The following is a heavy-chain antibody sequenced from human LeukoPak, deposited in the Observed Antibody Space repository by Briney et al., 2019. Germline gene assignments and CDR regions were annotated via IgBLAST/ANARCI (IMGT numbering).Heavy chain of an antibody. J-gene: IGHJ5*02. D-gene: IGHD3-16*01. Sequence: SQTLSLTCAVSGGSIGSFFWSWIRQPPGKALEWLGYIHYSGSTKYNPSLKSRVTISVDTSENQFSLTLNSVTAADTAVYYCARSRGGYGDYGSWFDPWGQGILVTVSS. CDR1: GGSIGSFF. CDR3: ARSRGGYGDYGSWFDP. V-gene: IGHV4-59*01. CDR2: IHYSGST.